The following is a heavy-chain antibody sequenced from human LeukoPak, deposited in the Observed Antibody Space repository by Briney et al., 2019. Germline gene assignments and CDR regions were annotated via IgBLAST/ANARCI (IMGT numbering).Heavy chain of an antibody. CDR2: ISGSGGST. CDR3: AKDRAAAGHNWFDP. J-gene: IGHJ5*02. V-gene: IGHV3-23*01. CDR1: GFTFGGFA. D-gene: IGHD6-13*01. Sequence: GGSLRLSCAASGFTFGGFAMSWVRRTPGKGLEWVSAISGSGGSTYYADSVKGRFTISRDNSKNTLYLQMNSLRAEDTAVYYCAKDRAAAGHNWFDPWGQGTLVTVSS.